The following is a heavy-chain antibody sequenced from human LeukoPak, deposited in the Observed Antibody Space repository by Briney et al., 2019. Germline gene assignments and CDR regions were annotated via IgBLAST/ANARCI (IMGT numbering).Heavy chain of an antibody. Sequence: SETLSLTCTVSGGSLSINTYYWSWIRQPPGKGLEWIGQIYYSGSTYYNPSLKSRVTISLDTSKSQFSLKLTSVTAADTAVYYCAREFHPWGQGTLVSVSS. CDR1: GGSLSINTYY. CDR2: IYYSGST. J-gene: IGHJ5*02. CDR3: AREFHP. V-gene: IGHV4-61*01.